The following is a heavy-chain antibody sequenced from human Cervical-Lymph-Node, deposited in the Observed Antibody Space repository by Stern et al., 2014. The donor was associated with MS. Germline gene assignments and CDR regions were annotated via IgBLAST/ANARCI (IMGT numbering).Heavy chain of an antibody. CDR3: ARAGPYDYIWGNFRHRAFYFDS. CDR1: SGFIGNNY. Sequence: QLQLQESGPGLVKPSETLSLMCSVSSGFIGNNYWSWIRQPPGKGLEWIGHLYYSGSTYYNPSLKSRVTISLDTAKNQLALGLASVTAADTAVYYCARAGPYDYIWGNFRHRAFYFDSWGQGALVTVSS. D-gene: IGHD3-16*02. CDR2: LYYSGST. V-gene: IGHV4-59*01. J-gene: IGHJ4*02.